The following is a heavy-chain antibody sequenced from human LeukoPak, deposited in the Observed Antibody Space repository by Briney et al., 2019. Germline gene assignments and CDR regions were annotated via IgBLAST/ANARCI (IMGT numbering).Heavy chain of an antibody. V-gene: IGHV3-21*01. CDR2: ISSSSYI. J-gene: IGHJ4*02. CDR1: GFTFSSYS. D-gene: IGHD1-1*01. Sequence: GGSLRLSCAASGFTFSSYSMNWVRQAPGEGLEWVSSISSSSYIYYADSVKGRFTISRDNAKNSLYLQMNSLRAEDTAVYYCARDLVDNWNDVLDYWGQGTLVTVSS. CDR3: ARDLVDNWNDVLDY.